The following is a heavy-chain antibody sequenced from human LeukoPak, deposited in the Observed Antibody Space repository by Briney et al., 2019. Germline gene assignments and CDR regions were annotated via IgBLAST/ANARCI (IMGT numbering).Heavy chain of an antibody. CDR2: ISGSGGST. D-gene: IGHD3-22*01. J-gene: IGHJ4*02. Sequence: GGSLRLSCAASGFTFSSYAMSWVRQAPGKGLEWVSAISGSGGSTYYADSVKGRFTISRDNAKNSLYLQMNSLRAEDTAVYYCAGVRTYYYDSSGYRLDYWGQGTLVTASS. CDR3: AGVRTYYYDSSGYRLDY. CDR1: GFTFSSYA. V-gene: IGHV3-23*01.